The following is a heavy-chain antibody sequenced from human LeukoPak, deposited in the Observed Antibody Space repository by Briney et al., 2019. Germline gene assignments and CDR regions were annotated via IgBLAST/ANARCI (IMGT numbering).Heavy chain of an antibody. D-gene: IGHD2-8*01. V-gene: IGHV4-34*01. CDR3: ARHVLSGDDAFDI. CDR1: GGSFSGYY. CDR2: INHSGST. J-gene: IGHJ3*02. Sequence: SETLSLTCAVYGGSFSGYYWSWIRQPPGKGLEWIGEINHSGSTNYNPSLKSRVTISVDTSKNQFSLKLSSVTAADTAVYYCARHVLSGDDAFDIWGQGTMVTVSS.